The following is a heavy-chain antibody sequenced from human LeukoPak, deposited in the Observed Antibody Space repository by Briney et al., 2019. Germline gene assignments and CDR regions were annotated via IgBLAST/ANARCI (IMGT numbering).Heavy chain of an antibody. V-gene: IGHV4-59*08. CDR1: GGSISSYY. J-gene: IGHJ4*02. Sequence: PSETLSLTCTVSGGSISSYYCNWIRQTPGRGLEWIGYIHYSGGTNYSPSLKSRVTISLDTSKNQFSLKLNSVTAADTAVYYCLYSSGWYSVVYWGQGTLVTVSS. CDR2: IHYSGGT. D-gene: IGHD6-13*01. CDR3: LYSSGWYSVVY.